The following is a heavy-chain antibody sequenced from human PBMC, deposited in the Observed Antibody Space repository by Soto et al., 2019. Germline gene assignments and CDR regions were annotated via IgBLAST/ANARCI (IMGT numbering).Heavy chain of an antibody. CDR1: GGTFSSYT. CDR3: ARDVYYDSSGYYYGGTRFDP. D-gene: IGHD3-22*01. V-gene: IGHV1-69*04. CDR2: IIPILGIA. J-gene: IGHJ5*02. Sequence: ASVKVSCKASGGTFSSYTISWVRQAPGQGLEWMGRIIPILGIANYAQKFQGRVTITADKSTSTAYMELSSLRSEDTAVYYCARDVYYDSSGYYYGGTRFDPWG.